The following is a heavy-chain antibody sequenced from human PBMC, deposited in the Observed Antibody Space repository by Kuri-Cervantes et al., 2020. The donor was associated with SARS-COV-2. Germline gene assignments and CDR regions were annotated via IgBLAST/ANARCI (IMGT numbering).Heavy chain of an antibody. CDR3: ARRGAVAGTVPFFDY. Sequence: SETLSLTCTVSCGSISSSSYYCGWIRQPPGKGLEWLGGIYYSGDTYYNPSLKSRVTISVATSKNQFSLKLSSVTATDTAVYSCARRGAVAGTVPFFDYWGHGTLVTVSS. V-gene: IGHV4-39*01. CDR1: CGSISSSSYY. CDR2: IYYSGDT. D-gene: IGHD6-19*01. J-gene: IGHJ4*01.